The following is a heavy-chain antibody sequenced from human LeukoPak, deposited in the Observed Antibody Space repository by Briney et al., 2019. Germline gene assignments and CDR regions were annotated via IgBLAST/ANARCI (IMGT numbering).Heavy chain of an antibody. CDR3: ARTTLSGAPRD. J-gene: IGHJ4*02. Sequence: GGSLRLSCVASGFSFSEYEMNWVRQAPGKGLEWISYINAGGSTIHYAASVRGRFTISRDNAKNPLYLQMNNLRAEDTGIYYCARTTLSGAPRDWGQGSQVTISS. D-gene: IGHD1-26*01. CDR1: GFSFSEYE. CDR2: INAGGSTI. V-gene: IGHV3-48*03.